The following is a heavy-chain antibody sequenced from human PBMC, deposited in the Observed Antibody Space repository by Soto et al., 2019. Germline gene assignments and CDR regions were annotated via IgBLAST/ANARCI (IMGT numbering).Heavy chain of an antibody. J-gene: IGHJ2*01. CDR2: IDPSDSYT. D-gene: IGHD2-8*01. CDR3: ARSLTDYWYFDL. CDR1: AYSFTSYW. Sequence: PGESLKIYCKGSAYSFTSYWISWVRQMPGKGLEWMGRIDPSDSYTNYSPSFQGHVTISADKSISTAYLQWSSLKASDTAMYYCARSLTDYWYFDLWGRGTLVTVSS. V-gene: IGHV5-10-1*01.